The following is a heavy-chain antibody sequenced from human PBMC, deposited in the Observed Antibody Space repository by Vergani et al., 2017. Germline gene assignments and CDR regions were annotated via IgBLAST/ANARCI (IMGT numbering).Heavy chain of an antibody. D-gene: IGHD1-26*01. J-gene: IGHJ2*01. CDR1: GGSISSSSNY. CDR3: ARHGRYFDL. Sequence: QVKLQESGPGLLKPSQTLTLTCTVSGGSISSSSNYWGWIRQPPGKGLEWIGSIYYSGSTYYNPSLKSRVTISVDTSKNQFSLKLSSVTAADTAVYYCARHGRYFDLWGRGTLVTVSS. V-gene: IGHV4-39*01. CDR2: IYYSGST.